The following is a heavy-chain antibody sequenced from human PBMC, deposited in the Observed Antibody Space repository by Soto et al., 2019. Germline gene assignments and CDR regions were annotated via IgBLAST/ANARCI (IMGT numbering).Heavy chain of an antibody. J-gene: IGHJ5*02. D-gene: IGHD6-19*01. V-gene: IGHV4-4*07. CDR3: ARGVAETDFYPWANWFDL. Sequence: QMVLQESGPGLVKPSETLSLTCNVSGGSISSFYWTWIRQPAGGRLEWIGRVYDSGSSNYNPSLKTRITMSLHRSRRQFSLRLYSVTASDTAVYYCARGVAETDFYPWANWFDLWGQGLLVTVAS. CDR1: GGSISSFY. CDR2: VYDSGSS.